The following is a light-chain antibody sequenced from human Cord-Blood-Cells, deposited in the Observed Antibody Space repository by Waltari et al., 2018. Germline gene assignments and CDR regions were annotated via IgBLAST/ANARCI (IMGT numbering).Light chain of an antibody. CDR2: DVS. Sequence: QSALTQPASVSGSPGQSITISCTGTSSYVGSYNYVSWYQQHPGKAPKLMIYDVSNRPSGVSNRFSGSKSGNTASLTISGLQAEDEADYYCSSYTSSSIWVFGGGTKLTVL. CDR1: SSYVGSYNY. CDR3: SSYTSSSIWV. J-gene: IGLJ3*02. V-gene: IGLV2-14*03.